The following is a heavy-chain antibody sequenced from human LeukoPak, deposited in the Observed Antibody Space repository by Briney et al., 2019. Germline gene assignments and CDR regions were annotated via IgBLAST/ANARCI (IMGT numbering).Heavy chain of an antibody. J-gene: IGHJ3*02. Sequence: PSETLSLTCTVSGGSISSSSYYWGWIRQPPGKGLEWIGSIYYSGSTYYNPSLKSRVTISVDTSKNQFSLKLSSVTAADTAVYYCARLTIFGVVIPRTDAFGIWGQGTMVTVSS. D-gene: IGHD3-3*01. CDR2: IYYSGST. CDR1: GGSISSSSYY. CDR3: ARLTIFGVVIPRTDAFGI. V-gene: IGHV4-39*01.